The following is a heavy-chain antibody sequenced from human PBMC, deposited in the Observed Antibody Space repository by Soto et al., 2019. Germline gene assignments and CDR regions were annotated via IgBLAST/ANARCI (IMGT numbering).Heavy chain of an antibody. D-gene: IGHD3-16*01. CDR2: INHSGST. CDR3: ARGSRSSQLGSG. CDR1: GGSFSGYY. J-gene: IGHJ4*02. V-gene: IGHV4-34*01. Sequence: QVQLQQWGAGLLKPSETLSLTCAVYGGSFSGYYWCWIRQPPGKGLEWIGEINHSGSTNYNPSLKRRVTISVDTSKNQFSLKLSSVTAADTAVYYCARGSRSSQLGSGWGQGTLVTVSS.